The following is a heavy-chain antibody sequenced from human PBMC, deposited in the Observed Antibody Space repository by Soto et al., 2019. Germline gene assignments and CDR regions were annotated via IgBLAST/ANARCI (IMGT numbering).Heavy chain of an antibody. CDR3: AVDCYFVDG. Sequence: EVQLVESGGGLVQPGGSLRLSCAASGISFSTYAMNWVRQAPGKGLEWVSYISSGSSTIYYAESVKGRFTISRDNAKNSLFLQMNSLRAEDTAVYYCAVDCYFVDGWGKGTTVTVSS. J-gene: IGHJ6*03. V-gene: IGHV3-48*01. CDR2: ISSGSSTI. CDR1: GISFSTYA.